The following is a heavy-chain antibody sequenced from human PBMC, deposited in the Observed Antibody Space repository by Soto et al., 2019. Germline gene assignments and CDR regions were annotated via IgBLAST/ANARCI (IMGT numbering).Heavy chain of an antibody. CDR2: IKEDGSER. V-gene: IGHV3-7*04. Sequence: EVQLVESGGGLVQPGGSLRLSCAASGFTFSSYWRSWVRQAPGKGLEWVANIKEDGSERYYVDSVKGRFTIARDNAKNSLYLQMSSLRAEDTAVYYCARATGADKEDYWGQGTLVTVSS. J-gene: IGHJ4*02. D-gene: IGHD3-10*01. CDR1: GFTFSSYW. CDR3: ARATGADKEDY.